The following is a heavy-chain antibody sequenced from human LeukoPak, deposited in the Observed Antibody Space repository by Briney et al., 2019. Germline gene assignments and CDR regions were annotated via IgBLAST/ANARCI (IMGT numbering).Heavy chain of an antibody. CDR1: GFTFSSYE. CDR2: ISSSGSTI. Sequence: GGSLRLSCAASGFTFSSYEMNWVRQAPGKGLEWVSYISSSGSTIYYADSVKGRFTISRDNAKNSLYLQMNSLRAEDTAVYYCASYDYVWGSYRTYRYAFDIWGQGTMVTVSS. V-gene: IGHV3-48*03. CDR3: ASYDYVWGSYRTYRYAFDI. D-gene: IGHD3-16*01. J-gene: IGHJ3*02.